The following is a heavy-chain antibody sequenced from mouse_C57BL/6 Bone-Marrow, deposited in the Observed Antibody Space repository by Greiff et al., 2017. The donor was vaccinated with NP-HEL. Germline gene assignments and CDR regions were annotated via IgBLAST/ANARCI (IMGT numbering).Heavy chain of an antibody. J-gene: IGHJ3*01. CDR1: GFTFSSYA. CDR3: AGRSDYYYGTAWFAY. V-gene: IGHV5-4*03. Sequence: EVKLVESGGGLVKPGGSLKLSCAASGFTFSSYAMSWVRQTPEKRLAWVATISDGGSYTYYPDNVKGRFTISRDNAKNNLYLQMSHLKSEDTAMYYCAGRSDYYYGTAWFAYWGQGTLVTVSA. D-gene: IGHD1-1*01. CDR2: ISDGGSYT.